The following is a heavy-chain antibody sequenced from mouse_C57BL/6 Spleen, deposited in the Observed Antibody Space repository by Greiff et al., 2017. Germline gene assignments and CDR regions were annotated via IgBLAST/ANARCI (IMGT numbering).Heavy chain of an antibody. Sequence: QVQLQQPGAELVKPGASVKLSCKASGYTFTSYWMQWVKQRPGQGLEWIGEIDPSDSYTNYNQKFKGKATLTVDTSSSTAYMQLSSLTSEDSAVYYCASSLGSSGYSWFAYWGQGTLVTVSA. D-gene: IGHD3-2*02. CDR1: GYTFTSYW. V-gene: IGHV1-50*01. CDR3: ASSLGSSGYSWFAY. J-gene: IGHJ3*01. CDR2: IDPSDSYT.